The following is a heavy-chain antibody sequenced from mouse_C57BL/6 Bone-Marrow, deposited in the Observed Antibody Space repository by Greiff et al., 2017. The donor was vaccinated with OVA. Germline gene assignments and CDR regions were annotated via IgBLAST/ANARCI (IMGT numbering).Heavy chain of an antibody. D-gene: IGHD2-5*01. CDR3: ARDSNYEYFDV. Sequence: EVNVVESGGGLVQSGRSLRLSCATSGFTFSDFYMEWVRQAPGKGLEWIAASRNKANDYTTEYSASVKGRFIVSRDTSQSILYLQMNALRAEDTAIYYCARDSNYEYFDVWGTGTTVTVSS. CDR2: SRNKANDYTT. CDR1: GFTFSDFY. V-gene: IGHV7-1*01. J-gene: IGHJ1*03.